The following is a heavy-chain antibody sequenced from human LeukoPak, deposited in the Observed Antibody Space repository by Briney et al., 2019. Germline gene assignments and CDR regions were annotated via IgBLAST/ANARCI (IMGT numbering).Heavy chain of an antibody. CDR3: ARAPRKLRGGDMDY. CDR1: GGTFSSYA. D-gene: IGHD2-21*02. V-gene: IGHV1-69*05. J-gene: IGHJ4*02. CDR2: IIPIFGTA. Sequence: ASVKVSCKASGGTFSSYAISWVRRAPGQGLEWMGRIIPIFGTANYAQKFQGRVTITTDESTSTAYMELSSLRSEDTAVYYCARAPRKLRGGDMDYWGQGTLVTVSS.